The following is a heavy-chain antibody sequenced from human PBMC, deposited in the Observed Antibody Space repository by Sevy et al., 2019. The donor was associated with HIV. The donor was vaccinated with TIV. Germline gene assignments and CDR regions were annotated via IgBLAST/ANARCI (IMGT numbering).Heavy chain of an antibody. D-gene: IGHD3-16*01. CDR3: AGRFFDV. J-gene: IGHJ4*02. V-gene: IGHV3-7*01. Sequence: GGSLRLSCAASGFTFDTYWMQWVRQAPGKGLEWVANIRQDGGEIYYSDSVKGRFTISRDNAKESLFLQMTNLKVEGSGIYYCAGRFFDVWGQGVLVTVSS. CDR1: GFTFDTYW. CDR2: IRQDGGEI.